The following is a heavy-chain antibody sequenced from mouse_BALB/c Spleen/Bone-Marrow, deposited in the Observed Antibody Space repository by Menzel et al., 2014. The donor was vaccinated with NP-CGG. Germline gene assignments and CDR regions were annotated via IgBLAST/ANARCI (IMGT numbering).Heavy chain of an antibody. J-gene: IGHJ3*01. V-gene: IGHV5-9-2*01. CDR3: ARHAYYDQTEVSFVY. Sequence: EVKLEESGGGLVKSGGSLKLSCAASGFTFNNYGMSWVRQTPEKRLERVATISGGGSYTFYPDSVKGRFTISRDNAKNDLYLQLSSLRSEDTALYYCARHAYYDQTEVSFVYWGQGTLVTVSA. CDR1: GFTFNNYG. CDR2: ISGGGSYT. D-gene: IGHD2-4*01.